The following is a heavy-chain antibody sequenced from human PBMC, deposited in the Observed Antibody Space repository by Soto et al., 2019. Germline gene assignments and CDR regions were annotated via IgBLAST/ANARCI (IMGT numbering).Heavy chain of an antibody. CDR1: GGTFSSYA. D-gene: IGHD3-22*01. V-gene: IGHV1-69*01. CDR2: IIPIFGTA. CDR3: ARDGYYYDSSGYWGPDY. Sequence: QVQLVQSGAEVKKPGSSVKVSCKASGGTFSSYAISWVRQAPGQGLEWMGGIIPIFGTANYAQKFQGRVTITADESTRTAYMELSSLRSEDTAVYYCARDGYYYDSSGYWGPDYWGQGTLVTVSS. J-gene: IGHJ4*02.